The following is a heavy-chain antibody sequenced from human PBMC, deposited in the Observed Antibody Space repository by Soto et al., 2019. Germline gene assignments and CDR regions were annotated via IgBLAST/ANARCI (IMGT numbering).Heavy chain of an antibody. CDR1: GGTFSSYA. J-gene: IGHJ4*02. CDR2: IIPIFGTA. Sequence: QVQLVQSGAEVTKPGSSVKVSCKASGGTFSSYAISWVRQAPGQGLEWMGGIIPIFGTANYAQKFQGRVTITADESTSTAYMELSSLRSEDTAVYYCARGRGRYYYDSSGYSFDYWGQGTLVTVSS. CDR3: ARGRGRYYYDSSGYSFDY. D-gene: IGHD3-22*01. V-gene: IGHV1-69*01.